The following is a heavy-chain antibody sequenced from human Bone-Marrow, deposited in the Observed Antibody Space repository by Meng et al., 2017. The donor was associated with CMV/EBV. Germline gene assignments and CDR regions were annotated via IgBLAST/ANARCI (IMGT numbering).Heavy chain of an antibody. J-gene: IGHJ4*02. D-gene: IGHD3-10*01. CDR1: GYRFTAYW. V-gene: IGHV5-51*01. CDR3: ARQGVAGTALHLDY. Sequence: GEFLKISCQGSGYRFTAYWIAWVRQMPGKGLEWMGIIFPDDSDTRYSPSFQGQVTISADKSFSTAYLQWSRLKASDTAVYYCARQGVAGTALHLDYWGQGTLVTVSS. CDR2: IFPDDSDT.